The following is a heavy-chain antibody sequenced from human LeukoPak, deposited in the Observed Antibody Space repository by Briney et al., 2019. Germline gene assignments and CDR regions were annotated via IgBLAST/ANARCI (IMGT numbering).Heavy chain of an antibody. CDR2: ISDDGSTK. CDR1: GFTFSSYG. J-gene: IGHJ5*02. Sequence: GGSLRLSCASSGFTFSSYGMRWVRQAPGKGQEWVAVISDDGSTKFYADSVKGRFTISRDSSKNTRYLQMNSLRPEDTAVYYCAKDTDSSDTIAPDHWGQGTLVTVSS. CDR3: AKDTDSSDTIAPDH. V-gene: IGHV3-30*18. D-gene: IGHD2-2*01.